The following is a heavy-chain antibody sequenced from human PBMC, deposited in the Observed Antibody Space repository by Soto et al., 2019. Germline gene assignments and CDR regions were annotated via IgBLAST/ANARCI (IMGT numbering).Heavy chain of an antibody. D-gene: IGHD6-13*01. Sequence: QLQLQESGSGLVKPSQTLSLTCAVSGGSISSGGYSWSWIRQPPGKGLEWIGYIYHSGSTYYNPSLKSRVTISVDRSKNQFSLKLSSVTAADTAVYYCARVRSSWYSGGSYNWFDPWGQGTLVTVSS. CDR1: GGSISSGGYS. CDR2: IYHSGST. J-gene: IGHJ5*02. V-gene: IGHV4-30-2*01. CDR3: ARVRSSWYSGGSYNWFDP.